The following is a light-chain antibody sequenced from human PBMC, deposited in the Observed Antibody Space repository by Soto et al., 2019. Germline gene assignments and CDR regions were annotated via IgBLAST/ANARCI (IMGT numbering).Light chain of an antibody. Sequence: EIVLTQSPGTLSLSPGESATLSCSANQTVSNTYLAWYQQKPGRAPGLLIYAATSRTSGIPERFSGSGSGTDFTLTISRLEPEDFAVYYCLHYDSSSCTFGQGARLDIK. CDR3: LHYDSSSCT. CDR2: AAT. J-gene: IGKJ2*02. V-gene: IGKV3-20*01. CDR1: QTVSNTY.